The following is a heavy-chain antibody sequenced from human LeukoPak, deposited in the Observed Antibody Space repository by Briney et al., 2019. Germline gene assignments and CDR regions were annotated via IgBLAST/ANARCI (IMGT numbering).Heavy chain of an antibody. CDR1: GYTFTSYA. D-gene: IGHD6-19*01. CDR2: IIPIFGTA. Sequence: SVKVSCKASGYTFTSYAISWVRQAPGQGLEWMGGIIPIFGTANYAQKFQGRVTITADESTSTAYMELSSLRSEDTAVYYCARVGRRGAVAGPRLDYWGQGTLVTVSS. J-gene: IGHJ4*02. CDR3: ARVGRRGAVAGPRLDY. V-gene: IGHV1-69*13.